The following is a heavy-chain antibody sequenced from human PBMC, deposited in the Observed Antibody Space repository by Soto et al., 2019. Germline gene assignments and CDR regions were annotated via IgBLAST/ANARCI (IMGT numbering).Heavy chain of an antibody. Sequence: SETLSLTCTVSGGSISSYYWSWIRQPPGKGLEWIGYIYYSGSTNYNPSLKSRVTISVDTSKNQFSLKLGSVTAADTAVYYCLGQWLDRGYWGQGTLVTVSS. V-gene: IGHV4-59*08. CDR2: IYYSGST. D-gene: IGHD6-19*01. CDR3: LGQWLDRGY. CDR1: GGSISSYY. J-gene: IGHJ4*02.